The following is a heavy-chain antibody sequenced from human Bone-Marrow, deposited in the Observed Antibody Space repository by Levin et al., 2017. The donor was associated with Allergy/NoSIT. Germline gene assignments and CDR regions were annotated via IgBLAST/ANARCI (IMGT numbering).Heavy chain of an antibody. J-gene: IGHJ5*02. CDR1: GGSISSPTHY. CDR3: ARNNTLSFGESPTNWFDP. CDR2: VYYSGST. V-gene: IGHV4-39*07. D-gene: IGHD3-10*01. Sequence: PSETLSLTCTVSGGSISSPTHYWVWIRQPPGKGLEWIGSVYYSGSTSYHPSLRSRVTISVDTSDNQFSLRLTSVTAADTAIYYCARNNTLSFGESPTNWFDPWGQGTLVTVSS.